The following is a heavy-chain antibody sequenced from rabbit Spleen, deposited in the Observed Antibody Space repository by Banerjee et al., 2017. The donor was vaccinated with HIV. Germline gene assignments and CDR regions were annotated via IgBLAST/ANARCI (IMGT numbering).Heavy chain of an antibody. CDR3: VRDVGSSSYVRYFNF. CDR1: GLSFSGVYD. Sequence: QSLEESGGDLVKPGASLTLTCTASGLSFSGVYDMCWVRQAPGKWLELIACIDSSDGGTDYASWAKGRFTISKTSSTTVDLKMTSLTEADTATYFCVRDVGSSSYVRYFNFWGPGTLVTVS. V-gene: IGHV1S40*01. D-gene: IGHD8-1*01. J-gene: IGHJ6*01. CDR2: IDSSDGGT.